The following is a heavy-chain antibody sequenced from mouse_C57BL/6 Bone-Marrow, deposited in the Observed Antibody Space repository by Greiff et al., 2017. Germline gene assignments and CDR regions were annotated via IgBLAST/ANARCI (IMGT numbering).Heavy chain of an antibody. J-gene: IGHJ2*01. CDR2: IIPGCGGT. CDR1: GYAFTTFL. CDR3: ATHYYYGSSYEDY. D-gene: IGHD1-1*01. Sequence: QVQLQHSGADLVRPGTSVKVACKASGYAFTTFLIEWVKQRSGQGLEWIVVIIPGCGGTNYNEKFKGKATLTADKFSSTAYLQLSSLTSEDSAVYFCATHYYYGSSYEDYWGQGTTLSVSS. V-gene: IGHV1-54*01.